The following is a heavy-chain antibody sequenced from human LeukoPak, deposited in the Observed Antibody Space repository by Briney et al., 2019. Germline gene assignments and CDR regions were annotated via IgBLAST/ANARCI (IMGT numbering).Heavy chain of an antibody. J-gene: IGHJ4*02. CDR1: GGSISSYY. Sequence: SETLSLTCTASGGSISSYYWSWIRQPPGKGLEWIGYIYYSGSTNYNPSLKSRVTISVDTSKNQFSLKLSSVTAADTAVYYCARGAKGLLLDYWGQGTLVTVSS. CDR2: IYYSGST. V-gene: IGHV4-59*01. D-gene: IGHD3-22*01. CDR3: ARGAKGLLLDY.